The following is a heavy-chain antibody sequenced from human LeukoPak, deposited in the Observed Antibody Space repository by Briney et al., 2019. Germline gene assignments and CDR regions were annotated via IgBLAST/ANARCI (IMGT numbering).Heavy chain of an antibody. CDR1: GFTFSRYA. CDR2: ISTSGNT. V-gene: IGHV3-23*01. J-gene: IGHJ5*02. CDR3: ATSQGSRAFDP. D-gene: IGHD2-15*01. Sequence: GGSLRLSCAASGFTFSRYAMNWVRQAPGKGLEWVSLISTSGNTHYADSVEGRFTISRDNSKNTLYLQMNSLRAEDTAVYYCATSQGSRAFDPWGQGTLVTVSS.